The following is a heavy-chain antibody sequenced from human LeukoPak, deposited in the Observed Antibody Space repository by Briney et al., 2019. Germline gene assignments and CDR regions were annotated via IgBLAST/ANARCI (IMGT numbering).Heavy chain of an antibody. CDR1: GYSFTSYW. Sequence: GESLKISCKGSGYSFTSYWIAWVRQMPGKGLEWMGIIYPGDSDTRYSPSLQGQVTISADKSISTAYLQWSSLKASDTAMYYCAKGRGYCSAGSCGIFDYWGQGTLVTVSS. J-gene: IGHJ4*02. D-gene: IGHD2-15*01. CDR2: IYPGDSDT. CDR3: AKGRGYCSAGSCGIFDY. V-gene: IGHV5-51*01.